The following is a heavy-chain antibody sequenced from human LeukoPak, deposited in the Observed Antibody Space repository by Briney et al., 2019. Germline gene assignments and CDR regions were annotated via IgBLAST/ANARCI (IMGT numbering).Heavy chain of an antibody. CDR1: GGTFSSYA. V-gene: IGHV1-69*13. CDR3: ARAGAMVSPEYFDY. J-gene: IGHJ4*02. Sequence: SVQVSCKASGGTFSSYAISWVRQAPGQGLEWMGGVIPIFGTANYAQKFQGRVTITADESTSTAYMELSSLRSEDTAVYYCARAGAMVSPEYFDYWGQGTLVTVSS. CDR2: VIPIFGTA. D-gene: IGHD5-18*01.